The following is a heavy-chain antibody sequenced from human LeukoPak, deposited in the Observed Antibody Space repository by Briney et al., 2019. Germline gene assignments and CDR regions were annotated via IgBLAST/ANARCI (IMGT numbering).Heavy chain of an antibody. Sequence: SETLSLTCTVSGGSISSYYWRWIRQPPGKGLEWIGYIYYSGSTNYNPSLKSRVTISVDTSKNQFSLRLSSVTAADTAVYYCARQDSSSWYNWFDPWGQGTLVTVSS. D-gene: IGHD6-13*01. V-gene: IGHV4-59*08. CDR1: GGSISSYY. CDR2: IYYSGST. J-gene: IGHJ5*02. CDR3: ARQDSSSWYNWFDP.